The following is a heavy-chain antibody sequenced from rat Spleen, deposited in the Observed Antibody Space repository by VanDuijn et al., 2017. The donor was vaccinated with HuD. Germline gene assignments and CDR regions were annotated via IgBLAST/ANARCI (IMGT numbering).Heavy chain of an antibody. V-gene: IGHV2S61*01. CDR2: IWGNGNT. CDR1: GFSLSRHG. Sequence: QVHLKESGPGLVQPSQTLSLTCTVSGFSLSRHGVIWVRQPPGKGLEWMGVIWGNGNTNYKSTLTSRLSISRDTSKSQVFLKMTNLQTEDTARYFCASQYYYDGYYRDYWGQGVMVTVSS. J-gene: IGHJ2*01. CDR3: ASQYYYDGYYRDY. D-gene: IGHD1-12*03.